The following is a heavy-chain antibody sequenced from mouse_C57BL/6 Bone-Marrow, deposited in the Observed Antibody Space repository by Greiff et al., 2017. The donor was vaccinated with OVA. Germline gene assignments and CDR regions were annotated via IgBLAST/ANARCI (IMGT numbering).Heavy chain of an antibody. CDR2: IYPGDGDT. Sequence: QVQLQQSGAELVKPGASVKISCKASGYAIRSYWMNWVKQRPGKGLEWMGQIYPGDGDTNSNGKLKGKATLTADKSSSTAYMQRSSLTSEDSAVYFCARSPYFYGSSYWYFDVWGTGTTVTVSS. V-gene: IGHV1-80*01. J-gene: IGHJ1*03. CDR3: ARSPYFYGSSYWYFDV. CDR1: GYAIRSYW. D-gene: IGHD1-1*01.